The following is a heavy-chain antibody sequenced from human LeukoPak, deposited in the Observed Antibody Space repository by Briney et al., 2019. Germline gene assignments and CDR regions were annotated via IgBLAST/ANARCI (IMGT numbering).Heavy chain of an antibody. J-gene: IGHJ4*02. V-gene: IGHV1-8*03. D-gene: IGHD5-24*01. CDR1: GYTFTSYD. CDR2: MNPNSGNT. Sequence: ASVKVSCKAPGYTFTSYDINWVRQATGQGLEWMGWMNPNSGNTGYAQKFQGRVTITRNTSISTAYMELSGLRSEDTAVYYCARWMATISNFDYWGQGTLVTVSS. CDR3: ARWMATISNFDY.